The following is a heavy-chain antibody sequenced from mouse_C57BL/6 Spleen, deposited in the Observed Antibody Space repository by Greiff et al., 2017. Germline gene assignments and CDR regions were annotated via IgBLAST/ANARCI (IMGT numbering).Heavy chain of an antibody. CDR3: ARHRGYDYARGYYAMDY. CDR2: ISNGGGST. CDR1: GFTFSDYY. D-gene: IGHD2-4*01. V-gene: IGHV5-12*01. J-gene: IGHJ4*01. Sequence: EVKVVESGGGLVQPGGSLKLSCAASGFTFSDYYMYWVRQTPEKRLEWVAYISNGGGSTYYPDTVKGRFTISRDNAKNTLYLQMSRLKSEDTAMYYCARHRGYDYARGYYAMDYWGQGTSVTVSS.